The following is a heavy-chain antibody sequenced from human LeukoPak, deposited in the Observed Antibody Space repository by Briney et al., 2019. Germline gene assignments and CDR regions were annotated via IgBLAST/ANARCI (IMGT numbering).Heavy chain of an antibody. CDR1: GFNFSYYE. J-gene: IGHJ3*02. Sequence: GGSLRLSCAASGFNFSYYEMNWVRQAPGKRLEWVSYIYTSGSTIYYADSVKGRFTISRDNAKNSMYLQMNSLRADDTAVYYCARDRRYSSGWYGAFDIWGQGTMVTVSS. CDR3: ARDRRYSSGWYGAFDI. CDR2: IYTSGSTI. D-gene: IGHD6-19*01. V-gene: IGHV3-48*03.